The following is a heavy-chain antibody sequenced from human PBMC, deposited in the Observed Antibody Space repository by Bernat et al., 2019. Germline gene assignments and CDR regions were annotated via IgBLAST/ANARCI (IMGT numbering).Heavy chain of an antibody. CDR1: GFTFSSYG. J-gene: IGHJ4*02. CDR2: IWYDGSNK. Sequence: VQLVESGGGLVQPGGSLRLSCAASGFTFSSYGMHWVRQVPGKGLEWVAVIWYDGSNKYYADSVKGRFTISRDNSKNTLYLQMNSLRAEDTAVYYCARVGDGYNYFDYWGQGTLVTVSS. V-gene: IGHV3-33*01. D-gene: IGHD5-24*01. CDR3: ARVGDGYNYFDY.